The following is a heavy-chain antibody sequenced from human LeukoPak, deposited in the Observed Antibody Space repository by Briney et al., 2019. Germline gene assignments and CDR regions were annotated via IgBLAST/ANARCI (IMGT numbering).Heavy chain of an antibody. CDR2: IMQDGSEK. D-gene: IGHD3-10*01. Sequence: PGGSLRLSCAASGFTLSYYWMTWVRRAPGKGLEWVANIMQDGSEKYYVDSVKGRFTISRDNAKNSLYLQMSSLRAEDTAVYYCVKDGSGSYYTYYFDYWGQGTLVTVSS. V-gene: IGHV3-7*01. J-gene: IGHJ4*02. CDR3: VKDGSGSYYTYYFDY. CDR1: GFTLSYYW.